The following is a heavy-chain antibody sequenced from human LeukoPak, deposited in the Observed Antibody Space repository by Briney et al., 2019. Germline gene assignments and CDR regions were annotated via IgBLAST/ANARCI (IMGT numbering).Heavy chain of an antibody. CDR1: GGTFSSYA. Sequence: ASVKVSCKASGGTFSSYAISWVRQAPGQGLEWMGGIIPIFGTANYAQKFQGRVTITADESTSTAYMELSSLRSEDTAVYYCAYIVVVPAAKDAFDIWGQGTMVTVSS. CDR2: IIPIFGTA. CDR3: AYIVVVPAAKDAFDI. V-gene: IGHV1-69*13. J-gene: IGHJ3*02. D-gene: IGHD2-2*01.